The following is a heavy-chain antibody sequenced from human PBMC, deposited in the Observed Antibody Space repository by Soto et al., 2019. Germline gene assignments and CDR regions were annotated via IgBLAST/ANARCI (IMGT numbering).Heavy chain of an antibody. Sequence: EVQLVQSGGEVKKPGESLKISCKGSGYSFTNYWIGWVRQMPGKGLEWMGIINPGDSATRNSPSFQGQVTISVDRSASTVYLQWSSLKASDPRMYYGASSLSSGWLHSGKDVWGPGTAVTVSS. CDR2: INPGDSAT. CDR3: ASSLSSGWLHSGKDV. CDR1: GYSFTNYW. D-gene: IGHD6-19*01. J-gene: IGHJ6*02. V-gene: IGHV5-51*01.